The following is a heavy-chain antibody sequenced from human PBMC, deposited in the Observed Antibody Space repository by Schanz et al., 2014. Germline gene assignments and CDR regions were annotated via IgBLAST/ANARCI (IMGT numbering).Heavy chain of an antibody. CDR2: IKQDGSEK. Sequence: VQLVESGGGLVKPGGSLRLSCAASGFTFSSYWMSWVRPAPGEGLEWVANIKQDGSEKYYVDSVKGRFTIPRDNAKNPLYLQMNSLRPEDTAVYYCAKYGGELGVSFEYWGQGTLVTVSS. V-gene: IGHV3-7*01. CDR1: GFTFSSYW. J-gene: IGHJ4*02. D-gene: IGHD7-27*01. CDR3: AKYGGELGVSFEY.